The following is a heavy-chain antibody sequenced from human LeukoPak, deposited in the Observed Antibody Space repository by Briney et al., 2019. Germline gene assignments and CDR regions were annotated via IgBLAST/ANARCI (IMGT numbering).Heavy chain of an antibody. CDR1: GFTFTTYA. D-gene: IGHD3-9*01. J-gene: IGHJ4*02. CDR2: ISGGGGGT. V-gene: IGHV3-23*01. CDR3: AKCYDILTGYFDH. Sequence: GGSLRLSCAASGFTFTTYAMGWVRQSPGKGLEWVSSISGGGGGTYYAEFVKGRFTISRDNSKNTLYLQMNSLRAEDTAVYYCAKCYDILTGYFDHWGQGTLVTVSS.